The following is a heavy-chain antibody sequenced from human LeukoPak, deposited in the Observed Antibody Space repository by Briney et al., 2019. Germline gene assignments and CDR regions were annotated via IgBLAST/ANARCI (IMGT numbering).Heavy chain of an antibody. J-gene: IGHJ4*02. D-gene: IGHD2-2*01. Sequence: GGSLRLSCAASGFTFSSYGMHWVRQAPGKGLEWVAVIWYGGSNKYYADSVKGRFTISRDNSKNTLYLQMNSLRAEDTAVYYCARPFYSSTSSYYFDYWGQGTLVTVSS. CDR1: GFTFSSYG. CDR3: ARPFYSSTSSYYFDY. CDR2: IWYGGSNK. V-gene: IGHV3-33*08.